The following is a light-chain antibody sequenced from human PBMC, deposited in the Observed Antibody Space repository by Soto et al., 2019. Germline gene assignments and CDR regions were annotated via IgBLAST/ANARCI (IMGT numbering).Light chain of an antibody. J-gene: IGKJ1*01. V-gene: IGKV1-5*03. Sequence: DLHLPQSPSTLSASVGDRVTITCRASQSISSWLAWYQQKPGKAPKLLIYKASSLESGVPSRFSGSGSGTEFTLTISSLQPDDFATYYCQQYNVYWTFGQGTKVEIK. CDR1: QSISSW. CDR3: QQYNVYWT. CDR2: KAS.